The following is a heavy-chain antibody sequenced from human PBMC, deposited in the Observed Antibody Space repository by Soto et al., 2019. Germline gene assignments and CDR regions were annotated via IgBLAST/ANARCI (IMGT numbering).Heavy chain of an antibody. CDR2: ISAYNGNT. Sequence: QVQLVQSGAEVKKPGASVKVSCKASGYTFTSYGISWVRQAPGQGLEWMGWISAYNGNTNYAQKLQGRVTMTTDTPTSTAYMKLRSLRSDDTAVYYCAGINLDYYDSSGPPPNWFDPWGQGTLVTVSS. V-gene: IGHV1-18*04. CDR1: GYTFTSYG. J-gene: IGHJ5*02. D-gene: IGHD3-22*01. CDR3: AGINLDYYDSSGPPPNWFDP.